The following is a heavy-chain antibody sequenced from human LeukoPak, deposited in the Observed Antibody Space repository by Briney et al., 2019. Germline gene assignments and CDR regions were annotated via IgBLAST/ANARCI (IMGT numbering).Heavy chain of an antibody. J-gene: IGHJ5*02. V-gene: IGHV3-23*01. Sequence: GGSLRLSCAASGITFSDSAMYWVRQAPGKGLECVSAITDSYNTYYGDSVRGRFTISRDNSKKTLYLQMNSLRVDDTALYYCVKGACSSGCSGNHWGQGTRVIVSS. CDR1: GITFSDSA. CDR3: VKGACSSGCSGNH. CDR2: ITDSYNT. D-gene: IGHD6-19*01.